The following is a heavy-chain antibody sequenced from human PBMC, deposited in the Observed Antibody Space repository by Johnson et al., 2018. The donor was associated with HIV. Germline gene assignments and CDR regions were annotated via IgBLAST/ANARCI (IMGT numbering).Heavy chain of an antibody. CDR1: GFTFTNAW. CDR2: IKSKTDGGTT. CDR3: STGGPYCGDDCYSRGGSDI. V-gene: IGHV3-15*01. Sequence: VQLVESGGGVVQPGRSLRLSCAASGFTFTNAWMSWVRQAPGKGLEWVGHIKSKTDGGTTDYAAPVKGRFTITRDDSKNTLYLQMNSLKTEDTAVYYCSTGGPYCGDDCYSRGGSDIWGQGTMVTVSS. J-gene: IGHJ3*02. D-gene: IGHD2-21*01.